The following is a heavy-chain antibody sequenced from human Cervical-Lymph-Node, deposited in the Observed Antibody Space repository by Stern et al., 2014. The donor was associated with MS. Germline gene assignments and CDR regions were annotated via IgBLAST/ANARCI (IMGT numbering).Heavy chain of an antibody. J-gene: IGHJ4*02. V-gene: IGHV3-33*01. D-gene: IGHD3-10*01. CDR2: IWYDGSNK. Sequence: VPLEESGGGVVQPGRSLRLSCAASGFTFSSYGMHWVRQAPGKGLHWVAVIWYDGSNKYYADSVKGRFTISRDNSKNTLYLQMNSLRAEDTAVYYCARDRGGKGPVDYWGQGTLVTVSS. CDR1: GFTFSSYG. CDR3: ARDRGGKGPVDY.